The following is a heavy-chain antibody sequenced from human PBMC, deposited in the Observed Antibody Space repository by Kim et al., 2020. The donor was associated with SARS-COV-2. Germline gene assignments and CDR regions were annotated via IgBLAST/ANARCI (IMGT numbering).Heavy chain of an antibody. CDR2: IYSGGST. Sequence: GGSLRLSCAASGFTVSSNYMSWVRQAPGKGLEWVSVIYSGGSTYYADSVKGRFTISRDNSKNTLYLQMNSLRAEDTAVYYCAIVWSGYYTGLRWVDYWGQGTLVTVSS. D-gene: IGHD3-3*01. V-gene: IGHV3-66*01. CDR3: AIVWSGYYTGLRWVDY. CDR1: GFTVSSNY. J-gene: IGHJ4*02.